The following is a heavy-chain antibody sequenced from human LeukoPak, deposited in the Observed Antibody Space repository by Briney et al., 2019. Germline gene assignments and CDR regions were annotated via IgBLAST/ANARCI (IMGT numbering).Heavy chain of an antibody. Sequence: SETLSLTCAVYGGSFSGYYWSWIRQPPGKGLEWIGEINHSGSTNYNPSLKSRVTISVDTSKNQFSLKLSSVTAADTAVYYCARLAYCGGDCYWVDYWGQGTLVTVSS. CDR2: INHSGST. CDR1: GGSFSGYY. CDR3: ARLAYCGGDCYWVDY. V-gene: IGHV4-34*01. J-gene: IGHJ4*02. D-gene: IGHD2-21*02.